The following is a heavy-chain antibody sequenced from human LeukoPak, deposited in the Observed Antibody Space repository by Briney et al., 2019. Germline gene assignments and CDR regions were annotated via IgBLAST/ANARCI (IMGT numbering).Heavy chain of an antibody. D-gene: IGHD2-15*01. CDR3: ARGYCSGGSCYSEGRGNWFDP. CDR2: IYYSGST. Sequence: SETLSLTCTVSGGSISSSSYYWGWIRQPPGKGLEWIGSIYYSGSTYYNPSLKSRVTISVDTSKNQFPLKLSSVTAADTAVYYCARGYCSGGSCYSEGRGNWFDPWGQGTLVTVSS. CDR1: GGSISSSSYY. J-gene: IGHJ5*02. V-gene: IGHV4-39*06.